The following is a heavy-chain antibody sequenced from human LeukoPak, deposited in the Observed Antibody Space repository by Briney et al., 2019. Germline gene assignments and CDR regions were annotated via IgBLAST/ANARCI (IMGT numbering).Heavy chain of an antibody. V-gene: IGHV3-30*19. CDR1: GFTFSAYG. CDR3: ARDPRVPIAAAGT. Sequence: GGSLRLSCAASGFTFSAYGMHWVRQAPGKGLEWVAVISYDGSNKYYADSVKGRFTISRDNSKNTLYLQMNSLRAEDTAVYYCARDPRVPIAAAGTGGQGTLVTVSS. CDR2: ISYDGSNK. J-gene: IGHJ4*02. D-gene: IGHD6-13*01.